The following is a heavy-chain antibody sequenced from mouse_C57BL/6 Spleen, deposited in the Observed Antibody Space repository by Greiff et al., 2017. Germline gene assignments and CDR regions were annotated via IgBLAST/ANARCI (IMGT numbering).Heavy chain of an antibody. CDR2: IYPGDGDT. Sequence: VQLQQSGPELVKPGASVKISCKASGYAFSSSWMNWVKQRPGKGLEWIGRIYPGDGDTNYNGKFKGKATLTADKSSSTAYMQLSSLTSEDSAVYFCARRRAYYSNFYAMDYWGQGTSVTVSS. CDR1: GYAFSSSW. D-gene: IGHD2-5*01. V-gene: IGHV1-82*01. CDR3: ARRRAYYSNFYAMDY. J-gene: IGHJ4*01.